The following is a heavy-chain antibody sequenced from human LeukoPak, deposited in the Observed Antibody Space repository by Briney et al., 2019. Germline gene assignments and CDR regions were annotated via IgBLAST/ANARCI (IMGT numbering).Heavy chain of an antibody. CDR3: VTWGGLTDAFDI. CDR1: GFTFDDYG. V-gene: IGHV3-20*01. Sequence: GGSLRLSCAASGFTFDDYGMSWVRQAPGKGLEWVSGINWIGGSTGYADSVKGRFTISRDNAKNSLYLQMNSLRAEDTALYHCVTWGGLTDAFDIWGQGTMVTVSS. J-gene: IGHJ3*02. D-gene: IGHD3-16*01. CDR2: INWIGGST.